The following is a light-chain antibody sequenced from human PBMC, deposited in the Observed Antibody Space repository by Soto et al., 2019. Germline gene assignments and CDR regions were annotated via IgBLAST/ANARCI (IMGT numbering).Light chain of an antibody. J-gene: IGLJ1*01. V-gene: IGLV2-14*03. CDR2: DVS. Sequence: QSALTQPASVSGSPGQSITISCTGTSSDVGGYNYVSWYQHHPGKAPKLMIYDVSNRPSGVSNRFSGSKSGNTASLTISGLQGEDESDFYCSSYTRSSTLYVFGTGTKLTV. CDR1: SSDVGGYNY. CDR3: SSYTRSSTLYV.